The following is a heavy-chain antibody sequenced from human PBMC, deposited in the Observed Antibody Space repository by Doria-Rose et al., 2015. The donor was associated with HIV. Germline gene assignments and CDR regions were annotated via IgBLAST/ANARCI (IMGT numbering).Heavy chain of an antibody. J-gene: IGHJ4*02. Sequence: QDSGPVLVKPTETLTLTCTVSGVSLSSPGMGVSWIRQPPGKALEWLANIFSDDERSYKTSLKSRLTISRGTSKGQVVLTMTDMDPVDTATYYCARIKSSRWYHKYYFDFWGQGTLVIASA. CDR2: IFSDDER. V-gene: IGHV2-26*01. CDR3: ARIKSSRWYHKYYFDF. CDR1: GVSLSSPGMG. D-gene: IGHD6-13*01.